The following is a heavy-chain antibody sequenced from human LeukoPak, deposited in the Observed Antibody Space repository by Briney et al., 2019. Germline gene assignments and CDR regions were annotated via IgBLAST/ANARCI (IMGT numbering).Heavy chain of an antibody. CDR2: IYTSGST. Sequence: SQTLSLTCTVSGGSISSGSYYWSWIRQPAEKGLEWIGRIYTSGSTNYNPSLKSRVTISVDTSKNQFSLKLSSVTAADTAVYYCARGYFDWLSTYFDYWGQGTLVTVSS. J-gene: IGHJ4*02. CDR1: GGSISSGSYY. V-gene: IGHV4-61*02. D-gene: IGHD3-9*01. CDR3: ARGYFDWLSTYFDY.